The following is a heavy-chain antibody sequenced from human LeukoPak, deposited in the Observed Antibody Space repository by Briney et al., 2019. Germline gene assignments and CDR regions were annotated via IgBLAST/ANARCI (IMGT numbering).Heavy chain of an antibody. CDR2: ISSSSSYI. CDR1: GFTFSNYS. V-gene: IGHV3-21*04. Sequence: GGSLRLSCAASGFTFSNYSMAWVRQAPGKGLEWVSFISSSSSYIYYADSVKGRFTISRDNSKNTLYLQMNSLRAEDTAVYYCARLEIVTYGMDVWGQGTTVTVSS. CDR3: ARLEIVTYGMDV. D-gene: IGHD3-22*01. J-gene: IGHJ6*02.